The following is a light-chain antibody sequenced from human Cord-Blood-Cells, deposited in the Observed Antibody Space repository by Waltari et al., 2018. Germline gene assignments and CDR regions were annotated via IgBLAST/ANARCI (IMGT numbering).Light chain of an antibody. J-gene: IGLJ3*02. Sequence: QSALTQPRSVSGSPGQSVTISCTGTSSDVGGYNYVSWYQQHPGKAPKLTIYDFSKRPSGVPDRFSGSKSGNTASLTISGLQAEDEADYYCCSYAGSYTWVFGGGTKLTVL. CDR3: CSYAGSYTWV. CDR1: SSDVGGYNY. V-gene: IGLV2-11*01. CDR2: DFS.